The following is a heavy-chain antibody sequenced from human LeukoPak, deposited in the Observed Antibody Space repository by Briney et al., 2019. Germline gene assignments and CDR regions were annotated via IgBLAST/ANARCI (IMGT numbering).Heavy chain of an antibody. Sequence: SVKVSCKASGGTFSSYAISWVRQAPGQGLEWMGGVIPIFGTANYAQKFQGRVTITADESTSTAYMELSSLRSEDTAVYYCARDLLSAGYCSGGSCTTDPWGQGTLVTVSS. CDR1: GGTFSSYA. D-gene: IGHD2-15*01. CDR2: VIPIFGTA. J-gene: IGHJ5*02. CDR3: ARDLLSAGYCSGGSCTTDP. V-gene: IGHV1-69*01.